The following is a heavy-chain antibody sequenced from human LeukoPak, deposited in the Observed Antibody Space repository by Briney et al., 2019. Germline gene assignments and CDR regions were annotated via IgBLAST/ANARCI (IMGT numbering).Heavy chain of an antibody. V-gene: IGHV3-30*02. CDR3: AKAYYGSGSAFDY. CDR1: GFTFSNAW. CDR2: IRYDGSNK. Sequence: GGSLRLSCAASGFTFSNAWMSWVRQAPGKGLEWVAFIRYDGSNKYYADSVKGRFTISRDNSKNTLYLQMNSLRAEDTAVYYCAKAYYGSGSAFDYWGQGTLVTVSS. J-gene: IGHJ4*02. D-gene: IGHD3-10*01.